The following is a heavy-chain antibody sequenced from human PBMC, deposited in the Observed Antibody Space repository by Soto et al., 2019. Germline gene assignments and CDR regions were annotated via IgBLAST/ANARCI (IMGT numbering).Heavy chain of an antibody. D-gene: IGHD2-21*02. J-gene: IGHJ4*02. CDR1: GFTFSSCA. CDR2: ISGSGVST. CDR3: AKDIENCGGDCYLFDY. V-gene: IGHV3-23*01. Sequence: VQLLESGGHLVQPGGSLRLSCAASGFTFSSCAMSWVRQAPGKGLEWVSSISGSGVSTYYADTVKGRFTISRDSSKNTVYLQMNGLRAEDTALYYCAKDIENCGGDCYLFDYWGQGTLVTVSS.